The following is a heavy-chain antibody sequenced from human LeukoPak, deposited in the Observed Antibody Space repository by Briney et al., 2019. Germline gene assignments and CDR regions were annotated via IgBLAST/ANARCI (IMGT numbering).Heavy chain of an antibody. CDR1: GFTFSSYC. D-gene: IGHD6-13*01. Sequence: GGTLRLSCAASGFTFSSYCMSWVCQAPGKGLERVGNMKNDGSEKYYVDSVKGRFTISRDNAKNSLYLQMNSLRAEDTAVYYCARDIEAAGFFLDYWGQGTLVTVSS. V-gene: IGHV3-7*01. J-gene: IGHJ4*02. CDR3: ARDIEAAGFFLDY. CDR2: MKNDGSEK.